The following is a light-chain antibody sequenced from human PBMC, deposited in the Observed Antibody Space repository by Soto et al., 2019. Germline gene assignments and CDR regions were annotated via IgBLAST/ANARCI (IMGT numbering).Light chain of an antibody. Sequence: QSVLTQPPSASGTPGQKVFISCSGSSSNIGGTNYAYWYQQLPGAAPKLLMHSNNLRPSGVPERISGSKFGTAASLAISGLRVEDWGVYYCASWDDRLGAVIFGGGTKVTVL. CDR2: SNN. CDR3: ASWDDRLGAVI. V-gene: IGLV1-47*02. J-gene: IGLJ2*01. CDR1: SSNIGGTNY.